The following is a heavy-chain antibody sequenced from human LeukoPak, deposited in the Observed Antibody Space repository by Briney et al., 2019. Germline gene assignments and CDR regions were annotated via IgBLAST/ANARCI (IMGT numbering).Heavy chain of an antibody. D-gene: IGHD6-13*01. CDR2: ISGSGGST. J-gene: IGHJ5*02. Sequence: GGSLRLSWAASGFTFSSYAMSWVHQAPGKWLEWVSAISGSGGSTYYADSVKGRFTISRDNSKNTLYLQMNSLRAEDTAVYYCAKDSGSSRSEGFDPWGQGTLVTVSS. CDR3: AKDSGSSRSEGFDP. V-gene: IGHV3-23*01. CDR1: GFTFSSYA.